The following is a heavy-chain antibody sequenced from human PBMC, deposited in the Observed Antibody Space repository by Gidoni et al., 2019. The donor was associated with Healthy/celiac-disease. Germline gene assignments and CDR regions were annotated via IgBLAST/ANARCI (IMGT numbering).Heavy chain of an antibody. CDR3: AREEMGDQLRNY. V-gene: IGHV1-69*12. D-gene: IGHD2-21*02. CDR1: GGTFSSYA. J-gene: IGHJ4*02. Sequence: QVQLVQSGAAVKKPGSSVKVSCKVSGGTFSSYAISWVRQAPGQGLEWMGGIIPIFGTANYAQKFQGRVTITADESTSTAYMELSSLGSEDTAVYYCAREEMGDQLRNYWGQGTLVTVSS. CDR2: IIPIFGTA.